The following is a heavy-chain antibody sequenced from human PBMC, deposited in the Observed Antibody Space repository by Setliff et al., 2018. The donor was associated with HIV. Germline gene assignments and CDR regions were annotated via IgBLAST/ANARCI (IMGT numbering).Heavy chain of an antibody. Sequence: ASVKVSCKASGYSFSNYGIAWVRQAPGQGLEWMGWISAYSGDTNYAQKLQGRVSLTTDTSTSIAYMELRSLTSEDTAVYYCARALSDGCSWVKYWGQGTPVTVSS. J-gene: IGHJ4*02. CDR2: ISAYSGDT. V-gene: IGHV1-18*01. CDR3: ARALSDGCSWVKY. CDR1: GYSFSNYG. D-gene: IGHD6-13*01.